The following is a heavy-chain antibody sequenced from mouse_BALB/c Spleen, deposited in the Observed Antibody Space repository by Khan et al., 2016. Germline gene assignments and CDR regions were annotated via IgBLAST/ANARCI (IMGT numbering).Heavy chain of an antibody. V-gene: IGHV9-3-1*01. CDR1: GYTFTNYG. J-gene: IGHJ3*01. CDR2: INTYTGEP. CDR3: AIGGDYGGFAS. Sequence: QIQLVQSGPELKKPGETVKISCKASGYTFTNYGMNWVKQAPGKGLKWMGWINTYTGEPTYADDFKGRFAFSLQTSASTAYLQINNHKNEDTATYFFAIGGDYGGFASWGQGTLVTVSA. D-gene: IGHD2-13*01.